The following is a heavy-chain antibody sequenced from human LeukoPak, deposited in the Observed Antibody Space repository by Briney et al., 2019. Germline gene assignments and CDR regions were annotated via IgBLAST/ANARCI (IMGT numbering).Heavy chain of an antibody. CDR3: AKVAEVGATGYYYYMDV. CDR1: GFTFSSYS. J-gene: IGHJ6*03. D-gene: IGHD1-26*01. CDR2: ISSSSTTI. V-gene: IGHV3-48*01. Sequence: GGSLRLSCAASGFTFSSYSMTWVRQAPGKGLEWVSYISSSSTTIYYADSVKGRFTISKDNAKNSLYLQMNSLRAEDTAVYYCAKVAEVGATGYYYYMDVWGKGTTVTISS.